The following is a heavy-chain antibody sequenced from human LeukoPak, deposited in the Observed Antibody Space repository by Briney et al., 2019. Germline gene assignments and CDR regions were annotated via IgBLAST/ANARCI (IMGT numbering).Heavy chain of an antibody. J-gene: IGHJ5*02. D-gene: IGHD6-13*01. CDR1: GYTFTNYD. Sequence: ASVKVSCKASGYTFTNYDINWVRQATGQGLEWMGWMNANSGNTGYAQKFQGRVTMTRDTSISTAYMELSSLRSDDTAVYYCARGFTAAGGFDPWGQGTLVTVSS. V-gene: IGHV1-8*01. CDR2: MNANSGNT. CDR3: ARGFTAAGGFDP.